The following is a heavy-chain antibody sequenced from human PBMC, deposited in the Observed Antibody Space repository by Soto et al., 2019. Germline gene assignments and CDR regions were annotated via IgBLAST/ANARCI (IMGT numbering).Heavy chain of an antibody. D-gene: IGHD2-15*01. CDR1: GGTFSSYA. CDR2: IIPIFGTA. CDR3: ARDGGCSGGSCYRYYFDY. J-gene: IGHJ4*02. V-gene: IGHV1-69*12. Sequence: QVQLVQSGAEVKKPGSSVKVSCKASGGTFSSYAISWVRQAPGQGLEWMGGIIPIFGTANYAQKFQGRVTITADELTSTVXMELSSLRSEDTAVYYCARDGGCSGGSCYRYYFDYWGQGTLVTVSS.